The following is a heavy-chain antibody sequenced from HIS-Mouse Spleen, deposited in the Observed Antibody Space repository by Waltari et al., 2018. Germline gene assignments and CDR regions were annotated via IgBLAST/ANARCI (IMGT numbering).Heavy chain of an antibody. J-gene: IGHJ2*01. Sequence: QLQLQESGPGLVKPSETLSLTCTVSGGSISSSSYYWGWIRQPPGKGREWIGSIYYSGSTYYNPSLEGRVNIAVDTSKNQFSLKLSSVTAADTAVYYCAREIPYSSSWYDWYFDLWGRGTLVTVSS. CDR3: AREIPYSSSWYDWYFDL. V-gene: IGHV4-39*07. D-gene: IGHD6-13*01. CDR2: IYYSGST. CDR1: GGSISSSSYY.